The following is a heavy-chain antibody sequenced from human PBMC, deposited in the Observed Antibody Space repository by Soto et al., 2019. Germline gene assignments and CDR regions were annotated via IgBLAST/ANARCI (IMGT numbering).Heavy chain of an antibody. D-gene: IGHD3-10*01. V-gene: IGHV3-64*01. CDR1: GFTFSSYA. J-gene: IGHJ3*02. CDR2: ISSNGGST. CDR3: PTDYHGSGSYFSPDAFDI. Sequence: EGSLRLSCAASGFTFSSYAMHWVRQAPGKGLEYVSAISSNGGSTYYANSVKGRFTISRDNSMNALYLQMGSLRAEDMAVYYCPTDYHGSGSYFSPDAFDIWGQRT.